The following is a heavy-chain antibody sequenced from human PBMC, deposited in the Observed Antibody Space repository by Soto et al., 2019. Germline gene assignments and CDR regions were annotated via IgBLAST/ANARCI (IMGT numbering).Heavy chain of an antibody. J-gene: IGHJ3*02. CDR1: GYTLTELS. CDR2: FDPEDGET. D-gene: IGHD6-13*01. V-gene: IGHV1-24*01. Sequence: ASVKVSCKVSGYTLTELSMHWVRQAPGKGLEWMGGFDPEDGETIYAQKFQGRVTMTEDTSTDTAYMELSSLRSEDTAVYYCATPGIAAAGADAFDIWRQGTMVTVSS. CDR3: ATPGIAAAGADAFDI.